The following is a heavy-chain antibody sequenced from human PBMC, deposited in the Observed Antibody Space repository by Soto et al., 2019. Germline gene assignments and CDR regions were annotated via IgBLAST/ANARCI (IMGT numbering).Heavy chain of an antibody. Sequence: SETLSLTCTVSGGSLSSSSYYWGWIRQPPGKGLEWIGSFSYGGRTYYNPSLKSRVTISVDTSKKQFSLKLSSATAADTAVYYCARHLTTMTTTDYWGQGTLVTVSS. D-gene: IGHD4-17*01. V-gene: IGHV4-39*01. CDR3: ARHLTTMTTTDY. CDR1: GGSLSSSSYY. J-gene: IGHJ4*02. CDR2: FSYGGRT.